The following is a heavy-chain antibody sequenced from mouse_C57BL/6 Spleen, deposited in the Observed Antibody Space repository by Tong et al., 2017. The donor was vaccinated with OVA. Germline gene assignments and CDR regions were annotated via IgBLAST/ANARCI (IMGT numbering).Heavy chain of an antibody. J-gene: IGHJ2*01. Sequence: DAGFCLKKKWMHWVKQRPGQGLEWIGNINPSNGGTNYNEKFKSKSTLTVDKSASTAYMQFRRLPSEDSTVYYLAINYYGSSWGYYLDYWCQNTTL. D-gene: IGHD1-1*01. CDR1: GFCLKKKW. V-gene: IGHV1-53*01. CDR3: AINYYGSSWGYYLDY. CDR2: INPSNGGT.